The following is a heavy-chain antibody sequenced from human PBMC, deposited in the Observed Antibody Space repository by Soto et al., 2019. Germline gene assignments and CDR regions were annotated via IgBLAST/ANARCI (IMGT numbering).Heavy chain of an antibody. J-gene: IGHJ6*02. V-gene: IGHV3-30-3*01. CDR1: EFTFSSYW. CDR3: APVLVPHGMDV. CDR2: ISYDGSNE. Sequence: PGGSLRLSCAASEFTFSSYWMHWVSQAPGKGLEWVAVISYDGSNEYYADSVKGRFTISRDNSKNALYLQMNSLRGDDTAVYYCAPVLVPHGMDVWGQGTTVTVSS.